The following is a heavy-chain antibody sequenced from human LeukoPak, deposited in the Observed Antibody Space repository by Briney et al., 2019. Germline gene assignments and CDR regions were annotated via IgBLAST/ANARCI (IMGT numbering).Heavy chain of an antibody. V-gene: IGHV4-59*08. CDR3: ASQNSGYDLGPFAY. D-gene: IGHD5-12*01. Sequence: SETLSLTCTVSGGSISSYYWSWIRQPPGKGLEWIAYISYSGSTKNNPSLRSRVTISLDTSKNHFSLKLSSVTAADTTVYYCASQNSGYDLGPFAYWGQGTLVTVSS. J-gene: IGHJ4*02. CDR2: ISYSGST. CDR1: GGSISSYY.